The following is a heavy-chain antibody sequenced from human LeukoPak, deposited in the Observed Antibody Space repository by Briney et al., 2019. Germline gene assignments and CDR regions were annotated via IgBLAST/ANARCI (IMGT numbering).Heavy chain of an antibody. J-gene: IGHJ6*03. V-gene: IGHV4-61*02. CDR1: GGSISSGSYY. D-gene: IGHD4-11*01. CDR3: ARATVTYYMDV. Sequence: PSETLSLTCTVSGGSISSGSYYWSWIRQPAGKGLEWIGRIYTSGGTNYNPSLKSRVTISVDTSKNQFSLKLSSVTAADTAVYYCARATVTYYMDVWGKGTTVTVSS. CDR2: IYTSGGT.